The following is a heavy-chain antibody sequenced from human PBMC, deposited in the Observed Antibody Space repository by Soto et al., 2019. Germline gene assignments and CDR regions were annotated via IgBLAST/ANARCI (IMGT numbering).Heavy chain of an antibody. CDR3: ARETLGAYAFDI. V-gene: IGHV3-33*01. CDR2: IWDEGSNR. D-gene: IGHD3-16*01. CDR1: GFTFNKHA. J-gene: IGHJ3*02. Sequence: QVQLVESGGGVVQPGRSLRLSCAASGFTFNKHAMHWVRQAPGKGLEWVAVIWDEGSNRFYSDSVEGRFTISRDNSKGTLYMQMNSLRAEDTAVFYCARETLGAYAFDIWGQGTMVTVSS.